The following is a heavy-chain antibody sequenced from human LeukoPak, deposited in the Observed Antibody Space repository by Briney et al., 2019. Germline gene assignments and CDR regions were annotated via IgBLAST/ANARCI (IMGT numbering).Heavy chain of an antibody. CDR2: FYYSGST. V-gene: IGHV4-59*12. J-gene: IGHJ4*02. D-gene: IGHD5-12*01. CDR1: GGSISSYY. CDR3: ARELAGYGKLDY. Sequence: SETLSLTCTVSGGSISSYYWSWLRQPPGKGLEWFGYFYYSGSTNYNPSLKSRVTISVDTSKNQFSLKLSSVTAADTAVYYCARELAGYGKLDYWGQGILVTVSS.